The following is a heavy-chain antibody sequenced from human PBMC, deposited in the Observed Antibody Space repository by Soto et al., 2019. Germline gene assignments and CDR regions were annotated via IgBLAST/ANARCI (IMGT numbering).Heavy chain of an antibody. J-gene: IGHJ4*02. V-gene: IGHV3-23*01. CDR1: GFTFSSYA. CDR3: AKVKGSSSFGPGFDY. CDR2: ISGSGGNT. Sequence: EVQLLESGGGLVQPGGSLRLSCAASGFTFSSYAMSWVRQPPGKGLEWVSGISGSGGNTYYADSVKGRFTISRDNSKNTLYLQMNSLRAEDTAVYYCAKVKGSSSFGPGFDYWGQGTLVTVSS. D-gene: IGHD6-13*01.